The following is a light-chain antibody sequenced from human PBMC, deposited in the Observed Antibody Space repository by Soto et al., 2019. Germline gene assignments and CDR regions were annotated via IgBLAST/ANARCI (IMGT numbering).Light chain of an antibody. J-gene: IGLJ2*01. CDR2: DVS. CDR1: SSDVGGYNY. Sequence: QSALPQPASVSGSPGQSITISCTGTSSDVGGYNYVSWYQQHPGKAPKLMIYDVSNRPSGVSNRFSGSKSGNTASLTISGLQAEDEADYYCSSYTRSSTHVVFGGGTKVTVL. V-gene: IGLV2-14*01. CDR3: SSYTRSSTHVV.